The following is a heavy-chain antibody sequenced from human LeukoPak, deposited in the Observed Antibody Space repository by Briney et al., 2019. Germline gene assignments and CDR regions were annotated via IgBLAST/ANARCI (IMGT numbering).Heavy chain of an antibody. D-gene: IGHD3-9*01. V-gene: IGHV1-69*13. Sequence: ASVKVSCKASGGTFSSYAISWVRQAPGQGLEWMGGIIPIFGTANYAQKFQGRVTITADESTSTAYMELSSLRSEDTAVYYCARDGYDILTGYYEYYGTDVWGQGTTVTVSS. CDR1: GGTFSSYA. CDR3: ARDGYDILTGYYEYYGTDV. J-gene: IGHJ6*02. CDR2: IIPIFGTA.